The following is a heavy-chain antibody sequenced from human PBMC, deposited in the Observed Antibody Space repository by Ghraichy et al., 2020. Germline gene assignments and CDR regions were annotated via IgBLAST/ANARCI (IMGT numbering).Heavy chain of an antibody. V-gene: IGHV1-8*01. CDR3: ARVRSSWHGPARRYYYYGMDV. J-gene: IGHJ6*02. CDR2: MNPSSGNT. D-gene: IGHD6-13*01. CDR1: GNTFTSYD. Sequence: ASVKVSCKASGNTFTSYDINWVRQATGQRLEWMGWMNPSSGNTGYAQQFQGRFTMTRNTSISTVYMELSSLRSEDTAVYYCARVRSSWHGPARRYYYYGMDVWGQGTTVTVSS.